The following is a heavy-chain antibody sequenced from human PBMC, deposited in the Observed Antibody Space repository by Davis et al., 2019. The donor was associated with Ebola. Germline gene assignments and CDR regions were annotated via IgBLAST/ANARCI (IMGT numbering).Heavy chain of an antibody. CDR3: AKRAISGHFDY. J-gene: IGHJ4*02. CDR2: ISGSGGST. V-gene: IGHV3-23*01. Sequence: GESLKISCAASGFTFSSYAMSWVRQAPGKGLEWVSAISGSGGSTYYADSVKGRFTISRDNSRNTLYLQMNSLRGEDTALYYCAKRAISGHFDYWGQGTLVTVSS. D-gene: IGHD1-26*01. CDR1: GFTFSSYA.